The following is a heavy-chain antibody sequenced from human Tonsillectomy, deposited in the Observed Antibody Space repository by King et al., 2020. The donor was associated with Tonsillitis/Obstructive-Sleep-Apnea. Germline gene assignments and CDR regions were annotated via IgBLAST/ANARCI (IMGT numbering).Heavy chain of an antibody. V-gene: IGHV3-43*02. CDR1: GFTFADYA. CDR3: AKDTEPANYDFWRGPDY. J-gene: IGHJ4*02. CDR2: MSGDGSST. D-gene: IGHD3-3*01. Sequence: DVQLVESGGGVVQPGGSLRLSCAASGFTFADYAMHWVRQSPGKGLEWVSLMSGDGSSTYYADSVKGRFTISRDHSKKSLYLQMNSLKTEDTAVYYCAKDTEPANYDFWRGPDYWGQGPLVTVSS.